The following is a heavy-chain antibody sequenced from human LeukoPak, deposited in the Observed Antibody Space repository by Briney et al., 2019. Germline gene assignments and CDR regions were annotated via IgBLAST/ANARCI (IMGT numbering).Heavy chain of an antibody. CDR3: AKDTLMVKWGAFDI. CDR2: IRYDGSNI. V-gene: IGHV3-30*02. Sequence: GGSLRLSCAASGFTFSSYGMHWVHQAPGKGLEWVAFIRYDGSNIYYADSVKGRFTISRDNSKNTLYLQMNSLRAEDTAVYYCAKDTLMVKWGAFDIWGQGTMVTVSS. D-gene: IGHD5-18*01. CDR1: GFTFSSYG. J-gene: IGHJ3*02.